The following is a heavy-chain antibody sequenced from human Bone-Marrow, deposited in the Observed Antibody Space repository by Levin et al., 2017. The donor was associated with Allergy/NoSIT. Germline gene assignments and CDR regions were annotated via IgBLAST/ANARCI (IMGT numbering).Heavy chain of an antibody. CDR2: TYYRSKWYN. V-gene: IGHV6-1*01. J-gene: IGHJ5*02. CDR1: GDSVSSNSAA. D-gene: IGHD5-18*01. CDR3: AREQCEGVGFCAYSGYSYGYWNLFWFDP. Sequence: SQTLSLTCAISGDSVSSNSAAWNWIRQSPSRGLEWLGRTYYRSKWYNDYAVSVKSRITINPDTSKNQFSLQLNSVTPEDTAVYYCAREQCEGVGFCAYSGYSYGYWNLFWFDPWGQGTLVTVSS.